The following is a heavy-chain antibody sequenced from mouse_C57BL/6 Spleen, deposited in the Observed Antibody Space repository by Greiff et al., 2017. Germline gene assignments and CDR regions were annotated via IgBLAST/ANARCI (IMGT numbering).Heavy chain of an antibody. CDR1: GFTFSDYG. J-gene: IGHJ2*01. D-gene: IGHD4-1*02. V-gene: IGHV5-17*01. Sequence: VQLQQSGGGLVKPGGSLKLSCAASGFTFSDYGMHWVRQAPEKGLEWVAYISSGSSTIYYADTVKGRFTISRDNAKNTLFLQMTSLRSEDTAMYYCASQLGRDYYFDYWGQGTTLTVSS. CDR3: ASQLGRDYYFDY. CDR2: ISSGSSTI.